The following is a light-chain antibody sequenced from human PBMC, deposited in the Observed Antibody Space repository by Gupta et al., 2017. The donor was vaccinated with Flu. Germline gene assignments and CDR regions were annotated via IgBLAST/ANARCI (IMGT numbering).Light chain of an antibody. CDR1: SDNIGDNI. CDR3: ATWDDSLNEWV. Sequence: SVLPQSPAASGPPGPRLPISCSGSSDNIGDNIGHWCQQVPGTAPKLLIYRNDQRPSGGPDRFSGSKSGTSAALAINGLRAEDEADYYCATWDDSLNEWVFGGGTKLTVL. V-gene: IGLV1-44*01. CDR2: RND. J-gene: IGLJ3*02.